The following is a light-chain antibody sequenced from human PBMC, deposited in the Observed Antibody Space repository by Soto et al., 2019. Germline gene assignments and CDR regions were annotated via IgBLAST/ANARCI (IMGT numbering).Light chain of an antibody. J-gene: IGKJ5*01. CDR2: GTS. Sequence: DIHLTQSPSSLSASVGDRVTISCRASQPITKNLNWYQQKPGKAPKLLIYGTSNLQTGVPSRFSGSGYGTDFTLSISSLQPEDLATYYCQQTFKTPPITFGQGTRLEIK. CDR1: QPITKN. V-gene: IGKV1-39*01. CDR3: QQTFKTPPIT.